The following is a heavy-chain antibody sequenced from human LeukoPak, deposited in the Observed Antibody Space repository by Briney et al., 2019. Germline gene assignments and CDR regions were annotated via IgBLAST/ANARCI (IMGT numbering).Heavy chain of an antibody. D-gene: IGHD3-10*01. CDR1: GGPFSAYY. Sequence: SETLSLTCAVYGGPFSAYYCSWIRQPPGKGLEWVGEIYNRGSRNQHPSLKSRVTIPLDTSKNQFFLELNSVAGGETGGFYCGKALASDGWGSYHYWGQGTLVSVSS. CDR2: IYNRGSR. V-gene: IGHV4-34*01. CDR3: GKALASDGWGSYHY. J-gene: IGHJ4*02.